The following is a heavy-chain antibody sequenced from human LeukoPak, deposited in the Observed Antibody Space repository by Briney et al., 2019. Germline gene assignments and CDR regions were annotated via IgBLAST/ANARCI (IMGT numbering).Heavy chain of an antibody. D-gene: IGHD7-27*01. CDR3: ARSSPLWGFDY. CDR1: GFTVSSNY. J-gene: IGHJ4*02. V-gene: IGHV3-66*01. CDR2: IYSGGST. Sequence: PGGSLRLSCAASGFTVSSNYMSWVRQAPGKGLEWVSVIYSGGSTYYADSVKGRFTISRDNSKNTLYLQMNSLRAEDTAVYYCARSSPLWGFDYWGQGTLVTVSS.